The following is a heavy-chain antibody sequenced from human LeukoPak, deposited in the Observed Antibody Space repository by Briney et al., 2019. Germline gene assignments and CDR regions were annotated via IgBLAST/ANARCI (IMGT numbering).Heavy chain of an antibody. CDR2: ISYTGST. CDR1: GGSISSYY. J-gene: IGHJ2*01. V-gene: IGHV4-59*08. D-gene: IGHD3-3*01. CDR3: ARLLFDFWSGYYNWYFDL. Sequence: PSETLSLTCTVSGGSISSYYWSWIRQPPGKGLEYLGYISYTGSTNYNPSLKSRVTLSVDTSKNQFSLKLSSVTAADTAVYYCARLLFDFWSGYYNWYFDLWGRGTLVTVSS.